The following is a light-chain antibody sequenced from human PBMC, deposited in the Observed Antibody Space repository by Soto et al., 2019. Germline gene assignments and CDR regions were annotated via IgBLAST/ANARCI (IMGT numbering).Light chain of an antibody. CDR2: GAS. CDR1: QSVSSN. J-gene: IGKJ3*01. Sequence: EIVMTQSPATLSVSPGERATLSCRASQSVSSNLAWYQQKPGQAPRLLIYGASTRATGIPARFSGSGSATEFTLTISSVLSEDFAVYYCQIGVTFGPGTKVDIK. V-gene: IGKV3-15*01. CDR3: QIGVT.